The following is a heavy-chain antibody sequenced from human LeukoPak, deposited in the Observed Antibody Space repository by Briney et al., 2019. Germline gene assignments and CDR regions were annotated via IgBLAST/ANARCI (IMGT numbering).Heavy chain of an antibody. CDR3: ARVTQISGYFLPELDY. J-gene: IGHJ4*02. D-gene: IGHD3-22*01. Sequence: ASVKVSCKASGYTFTSYGISWVRQAPGQGLEWMGWISAYNGNTNYAQKLQGRVTMTTDTSTSTAYMELRSLRSDDTAVYYCARVTQISGYFLPELDYWGRGTLVTVSS. CDR2: ISAYNGNT. V-gene: IGHV1-18*01. CDR1: GYTFTSYG.